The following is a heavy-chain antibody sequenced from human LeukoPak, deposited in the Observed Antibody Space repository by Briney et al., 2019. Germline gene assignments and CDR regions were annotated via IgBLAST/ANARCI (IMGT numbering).Heavy chain of an antibody. CDR3: ARVKSVTAMYFDY. CDR1: GFTFNNYG. CDR2: ISGSGINT. J-gene: IGHJ4*02. D-gene: IGHD2-21*02. V-gene: IGHV3-23*01. Sequence: GGTLRLSCAVSGFTFNNYGMSWVRQAPGKGLEWVSAISGSGINTYYADSVKGRFTISRDNSKNTLYLQMNSLRAEDTAVYYCARVKSVTAMYFDYWGQGTLVTVSS.